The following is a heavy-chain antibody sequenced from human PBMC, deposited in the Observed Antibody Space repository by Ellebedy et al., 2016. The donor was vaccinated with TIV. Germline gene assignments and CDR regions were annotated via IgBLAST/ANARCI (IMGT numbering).Heavy chain of an antibody. CDR2: IKQDASER. CDR3: ARDQWLGRAYYFDY. Sequence: GESLKISCVASGFTFSNYWMSWVRQAPGKGLEWVANIKQDASERYYVDSVKGRSSISRDNTKNSLYVQMNSLRPEDTAVYYCARDQWLGRAYYFDYWGRGTLVTVSS. D-gene: IGHD6-19*01. J-gene: IGHJ4*02. V-gene: IGHV3-7*01. CDR1: GFTFSNYW.